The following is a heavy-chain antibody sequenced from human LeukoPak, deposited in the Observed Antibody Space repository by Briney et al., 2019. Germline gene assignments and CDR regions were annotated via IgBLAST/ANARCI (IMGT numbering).Heavy chain of an antibody. D-gene: IGHD5-24*01. CDR1: GFTFSSYG. CDR2: IRYDGSNK. Sequence: GGSLRLSCAASGFTFSSYGMHWVRQAPGKGLEWVAFIRYDGSNKYYANSVKGRFTISRDNSKNTLYLQMNSLRAEDTAVYYCAKDAGLHTPYYFDYWGQGTLVTVSS. CDR3: AKDAGLHTPYYFDY. V-gene: IGHV3-30*02. J-gene: IGHJ4*02.